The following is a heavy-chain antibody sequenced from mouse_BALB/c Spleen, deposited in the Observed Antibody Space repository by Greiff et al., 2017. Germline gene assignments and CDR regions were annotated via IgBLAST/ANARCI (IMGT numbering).Heavy chain of an antibody. D-gene: IGHD2-4*01. CDR3: ARGPTMITTDAMDY. Sequence: EVKLVESGGGLVKPGGSLKLSCAASGFTFSDYYMYWVRQTPEKRLEWVATISDGGSYTYYPDSVKGRFTISRDNAKNNLYLQMSSLKSEDTAMYYCARGPTMITTDAMDYWGQGTSVTVSS. V-gene: IGHV5-4*02. CDR1: GFTFSDYY. CDR2: ISDGGSYT. J-gene: IGHJ4*01.